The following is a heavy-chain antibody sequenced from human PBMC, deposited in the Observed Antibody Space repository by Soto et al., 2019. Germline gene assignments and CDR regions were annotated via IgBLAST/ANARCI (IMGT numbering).Heavy chain of an antibody. CDR1: GYTFTGYY. J-gene: IGHJ5*02. Sequence: ASVKVSCKASGYTFTGYYMHWVRQAPGQGLEWMGWINPNSGGTNYAQKFQGRVTMTRDTSISTAYMELSRLRSDDTAVYYCARRGVAYCGGDCYRGNWFDPWGQGTLVAVSS. CDR2: INPNSGGT. D-gene: IGHD2-21*02. V-gene: IGHV1-2*02. CDR3: ARRGVAYCGGDCYRGNWFDP.